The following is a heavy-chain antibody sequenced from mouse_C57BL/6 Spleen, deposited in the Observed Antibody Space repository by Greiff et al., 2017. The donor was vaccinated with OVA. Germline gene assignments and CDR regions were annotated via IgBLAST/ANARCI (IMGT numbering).Heavy chain of an antibody. CDR1: GYTFTSYW. CDR3: ARGNYYSTYGYYFDY. CDR2: IDPSDSYT. V-gene: IGHV1-69*01. J-gene: IGHJ2*01. Sequence: QVQLQQPGAELVMPGASVKLSCKASGYTFTSYWMHWVKQRPGQGLEWIGEIDPSDSYTNYNQKFKGKSTLTVDKSSSTAYMQLSSLTSEDSAVYYCARGNYYSTYGYYFDYWGQGPTRTVSS. D-gene: IGHD2-5*01.